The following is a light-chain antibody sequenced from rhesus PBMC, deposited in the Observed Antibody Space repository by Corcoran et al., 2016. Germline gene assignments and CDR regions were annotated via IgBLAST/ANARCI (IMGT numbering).Light chain of an antibody. CDR1: QTISSY. V-gene: IGKV1-44*03. Sequence: DIQMTQSPSSLSASVGDRVTITCRASQTISSYLAWYQQKPGKVPKLLIYAASTLQSGVPSRFSGSGSGTVFTLTLSSLQPEDFATYYCQQHNSHPLTFGGGTKVELK. CDR3: QQHNSHPLT. J-gene: IGKJ4*01. CDR2: AAS.